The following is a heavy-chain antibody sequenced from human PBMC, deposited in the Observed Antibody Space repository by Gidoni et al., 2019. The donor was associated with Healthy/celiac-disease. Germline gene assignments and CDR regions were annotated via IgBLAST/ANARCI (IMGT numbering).Heavy chain of an antibody. CDR2: ISSSSSTI. V-gene: IGHV3-48*02. Sequence: EVQLVVSGGGLVQPGGSLRHSCAAPGFPFSSYSMNWVRQAPGKGLEWVSYISSSSSTIYYADSVKGRFTISRDNAKNSLYLQMNSLRDEDTAVYYCAREKTTVTDGYFDYWGQGTLVTVSS. J-gene: IGHJ4*02. CDR3: AREKTTVTDGYFDY. D-gene: IGHD4-17*01. CDR1: GFPFSSYS.